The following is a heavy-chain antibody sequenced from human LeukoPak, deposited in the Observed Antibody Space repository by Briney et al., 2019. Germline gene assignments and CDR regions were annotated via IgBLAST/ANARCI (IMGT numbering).Heavy chain of an antibody. CDR3: TTRGGSFSIFDY. V-gene: IGHV3-15*01. CDR1: GFTFSDAW. Sequence: GGSLRLSCAASGFTFSDAWMSWVRQAPGKGLEWVGRIKSKTDGGTTDYAAPAKGRFTISRDDSKNTLYLQMNSLKTEDTAVYYCTTRGGSFSIFDYWGQGTLVTVSS. J-gene: IGHJ4*02. D-gene: IGHD1-26*01. CDR2: IKSKTDGGTT.